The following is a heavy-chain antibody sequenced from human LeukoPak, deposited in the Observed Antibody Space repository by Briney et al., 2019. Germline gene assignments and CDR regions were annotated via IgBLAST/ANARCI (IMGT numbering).Heavy chain of an antibody. D-gene: IGHD3-10*01. J-gene: IGHJ6*03. Sequence: SETLSLTCTVSGGSISSYYWSWIRQPPGKGLEWIGYIYYSGSTNHNPSLKSRVTISVDTSKNQFSLKLSSVTAADTAVYYCARDVRGVTHMDVWGKGTTVTVSS. CDR3: ARDVRGVTHMDV. CDR2: IYYSGST. CDR1: GGSISSYY. V-gene: IGHV4-59*01.